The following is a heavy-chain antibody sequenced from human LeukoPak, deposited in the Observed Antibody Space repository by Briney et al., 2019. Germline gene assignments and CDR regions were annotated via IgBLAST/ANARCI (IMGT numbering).Heavy chain of an antibody. CDR2: ISGSGGST. Sequence: PGGSLRLSCAASGFTFSSYAMSWVRQAPGKGLEWASAISGSGGSTYYADSVKGRFTISRDNSKNTLYLQMNSLRAEDTAVYYCAKDPSVTTVTSWFDPWGQGTLVTVSS. CDR1: GFTFSSYA. D-gene: IGHD4-17*01. J-gene: IGHJ5*02. V-gene: IGHV3-23*01. CDR3: AKDPSVTTVTSWFDP.